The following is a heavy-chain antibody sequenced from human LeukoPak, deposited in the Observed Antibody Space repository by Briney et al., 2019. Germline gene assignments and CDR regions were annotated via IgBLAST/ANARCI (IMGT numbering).Heavy chain of an antibody. V-gene: IGHV4-39*01. CDR1: GGSISSSAYY. CDR3: ASVSGNYQYYFDY. Sequence: PSETLSLTCTVSGGSISSSAYYWGWIRQPPGKGLEWIGSFYYSGTTYYNPSLQSRVTISVDTSKNQFSLKLTSVTAADTVVYYCASVSGNYQYYFDYWGQGTLATVSS. J-gene: IGHJ4*02. D-gene: IGHD1-26*01. CDR2: FYYSGTT.